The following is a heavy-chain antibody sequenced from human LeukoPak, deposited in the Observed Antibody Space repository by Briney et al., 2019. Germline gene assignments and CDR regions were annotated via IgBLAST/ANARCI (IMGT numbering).Heavy chain of an antibody. Sequence: GGSLRLSCAASGFTFSSYAMNWVRQAPGKGLEWVSVVGSRGSATYYADSVKGRFTISRDNSKNMLYLQMSSLRAEDTAVYYCAKRGITTSGHNYMDVWGKGTTVTVSS. J-gene: IGHJ6*03. D-gene: IGHD3-10*01. V-gene: IGHV3-23*01. CDR1: GFTFSSYA. CDR2: VGSRGSAT. CDR3: AKRGITTSGHNYMDV.